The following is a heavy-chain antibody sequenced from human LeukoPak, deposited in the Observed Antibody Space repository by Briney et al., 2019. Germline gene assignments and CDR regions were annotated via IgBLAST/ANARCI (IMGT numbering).Heavy chain of an antibody. CDR1: GYTFTSYG. Sequence: ASVKVSCKASGYTFTSYGISWVRQAPGQGLEWMGGIIPIFGTANYAQKFQGRVTITADKSTSTAYMELSSLRSEDTAVYYCAIKDTAMVSMDVWGKGTTVTVSS. D-gene: IGHD5-18*01. J-gene: IGHJ6*04. V-gene: IGHV1-69*06. CDR2: IIPIFGTA. CDR3: AIKDTAMVSMDV.